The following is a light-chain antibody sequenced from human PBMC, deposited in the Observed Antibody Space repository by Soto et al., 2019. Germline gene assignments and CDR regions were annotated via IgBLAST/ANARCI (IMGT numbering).Light chain of an antibody. J-gene: IGKJ1*01. CDR1: QSVSNNY. Sequence: ESGWTQVPGTLSLSPGERATLSCRASQSVSNNYLAWYQQKPGQAPRLLIYGASNRATGIPDRFSGSGSGTDFTLTISRLEPEDFAVYYCQQYGSSRTFGQGTKVDIK. CDR2: GAS. V-gene: IGKV3-20*01. CDR3: QQYGSSRT.